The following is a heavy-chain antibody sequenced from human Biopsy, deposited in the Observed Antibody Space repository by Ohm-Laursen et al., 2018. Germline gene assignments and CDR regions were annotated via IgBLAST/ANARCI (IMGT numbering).Heavy chain of an antibody. CDR2: FDREERKT. Sequence: GSSVTVSCQVSGYTLTELSIHWVRQTGGNGLEWMGGFDREERKTVYAEKFQGRVTMTEDTSTDTVYMEVTSLRSDDTAVYYCATGPYYDTRFYYNVRPFDFWGQGTLVTVSS. D-gene: IGHD3-10*01. CDR3: ATGPYYDTRFYYNVRPFDF. CDR1: GYTLTELS. J-gene: IGHJ4*02. V-gene: IGHV1-24*01.